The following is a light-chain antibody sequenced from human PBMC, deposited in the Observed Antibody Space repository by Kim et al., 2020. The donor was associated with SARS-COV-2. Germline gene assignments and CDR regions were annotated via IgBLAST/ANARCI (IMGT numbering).Light chain of an antibody. Sequence: SYELTQPPSVSVSPGQTASITCSGNYLGDKYASWYQQKPGQSPVVVIYQDTKRPSGIPERFSGSNSGDTATLTISGTQAMDEADYYCQAWDNTTVVFGGGTQLTVL. V-gene: IGLV3-1*01. J-gene: IGLJ2*01. CDR2: QDT. CDR1: YLGDKY. CDR3: QAWDNTTVV.